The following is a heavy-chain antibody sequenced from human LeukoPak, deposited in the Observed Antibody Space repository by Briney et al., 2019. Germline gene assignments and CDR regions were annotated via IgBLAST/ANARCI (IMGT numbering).Heavy chain of an antibody. CDR2: IKQDGSEK. D-gene: IGHD3-3*01. CDR1: GFTFSSYW. Sequence: PGGSLRLSCAASGFTFSSYWMSWVRQAPGKGLEWVANIKQDGSEKYYVDSVKGRFTISRDNAKNSLYLQMNSLRAEDTAVYYCATLQYYDFWSGYYRVRHNWDYWGQGTLVTVSS. J-gene: IGHJ4*02. CDR3: ATLQYYDFWSGYYRVRHNWDY. V-gene: IGHV3-7*01.